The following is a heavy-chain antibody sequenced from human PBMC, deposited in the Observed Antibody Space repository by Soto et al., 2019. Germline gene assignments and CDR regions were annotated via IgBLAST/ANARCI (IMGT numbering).Heavy chain of an antibody. CDR2: LIPIFGTA. D-gene: IGHD6-19*01. Sequence: QVQLVQSGAEVKKPGSSVKVSCKASGGTFSSYAISWVRQAPGQGLEWMGGLIPIFGTANYAQKLQGRVTITADKSKSTAYMELSRLRAEDRAVYYCAREPGIGVAGTWGQGTLVTVSS. CDR1: GGTFSSYA. V-gene: IGHV1-69*06. CDR3: AREPGIGVAGT. J-gene: IGHJ5*02.